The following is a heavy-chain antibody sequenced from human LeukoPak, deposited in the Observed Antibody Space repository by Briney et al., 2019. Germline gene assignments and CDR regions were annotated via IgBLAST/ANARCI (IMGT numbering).Heavy chain of an antibody. J-gene: IGHJ4*02. D-gene: IGHD3-10*01. Sequence: PAGSLRLSCAASGFTFSSYWMTWVRQAPGKGLEWVAVISYDGSNKYYADSVKGRFTISRDNSKNTLYLQMNSLRAEDTAVYYCAKDYGITMVRGVTHWGQGTLVTVSS. CDR1: GFTFSSYW. CDR3: AKDYGITMVRGVTH. V-gene: IGHV3-30*18. CDR2: ISYDGSNK.